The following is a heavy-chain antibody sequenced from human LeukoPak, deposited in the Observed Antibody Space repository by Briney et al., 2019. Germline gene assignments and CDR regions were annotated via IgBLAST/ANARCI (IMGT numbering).Heavy chain of an antibody. CDR2: IIPILGIA. CDR3: ARSLAYCGGDCYWFDP. D-gene: IGHD2-21*02. V-gene: IGHV1-69*02. Sequence: ASVKVSCKVSGYTLTELSMHWVRQAPRQGLEWMGRIIPILGIANYAQKFQGRVTITADKSTSTAYMELSSLRSEDTAVYYCARSLAYCGGDCYWFDPWGQGTLVTVSS. CDR1: GYTLTELS. J-gene: IGHJ5*02.